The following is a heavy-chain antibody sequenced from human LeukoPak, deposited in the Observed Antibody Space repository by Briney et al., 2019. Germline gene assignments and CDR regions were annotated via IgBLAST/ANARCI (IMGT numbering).Heavy chain of an antibody. V-gene: IGHV1-18*01. CDR1: GYTFTSYG. J-gene: IGHJ5*02. CDR3: ARESASYDFWSGYYHDP. D-gene: IGHD3-3*01. Sequence: GASVKVSFKASGYTFTSYGISWVRQAPGQGLEGMGWISAYNGNTNYAQKLQGRVTMTTDTSTSTAYMELRSLRSDDTAVYYCARESASYDFWSGYYHDPWGQGTLVTVSS. CDR2: ISAYNGNT.